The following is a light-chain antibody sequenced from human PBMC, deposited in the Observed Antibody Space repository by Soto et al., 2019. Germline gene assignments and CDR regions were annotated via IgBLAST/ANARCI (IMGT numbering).Light chain of an antibody. CDR3: QQDNNYPLT. CDR1: QGISSY. J-gene: IGKJ4*02. CDR2: VAS. V-gene: IGKV1-9*01. Sequence: DIQLTQSPSFLSASVGDRVTITCRASQGISSYLAWYQQKPGKAPKLLIYVASTLQSGVPSRFSGSGSGTEFVLTSSSPQPENFATYYCQQDNNYPLTFGGGTKVEIK.